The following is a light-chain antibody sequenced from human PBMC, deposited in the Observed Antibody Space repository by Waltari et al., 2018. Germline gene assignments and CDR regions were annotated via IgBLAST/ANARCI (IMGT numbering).Light chain of an antibody. Sequence: SYVLTQPPSVSVAPGKTARIACGGNNIGAKSVHWYQERQAQPPVLIIYYESFRPSGIPGRFSGSNSGNTATLTISRVEAGDEADYYCQVWDYDTAHLVFGGGTTLTVV. J-gene: IGLJ3*02. CDR3: QVWDYDTAHLV. CDR2: YES. CDR1: NIGAKS. V-gene: IGLV3-21*04.